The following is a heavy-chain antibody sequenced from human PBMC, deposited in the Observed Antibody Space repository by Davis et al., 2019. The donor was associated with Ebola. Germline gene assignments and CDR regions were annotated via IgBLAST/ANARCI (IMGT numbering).Heavy chain of an antibody. CDR2: INPNSGGT. Sequence: ASVKVSCKASGYTFTTHGISWVRQAPGQGLEWMGWINPNSGGTNYAQKFQGWVTMTRDTSISTAYMELSRLRSDDTAVYYCARDQVQPALRSYGMDVWGQGTTVTVSS. CDR1: GYTFTTHG. CDR3: ARDQVQPALRSYGMDV. D-gene: IGHD4/OR15-4a*01. J-gene: IGHJ6*02. V-gene: IGHV1-2*04.